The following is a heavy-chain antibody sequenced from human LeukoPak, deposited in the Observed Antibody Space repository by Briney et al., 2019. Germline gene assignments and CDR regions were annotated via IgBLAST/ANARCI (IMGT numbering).Heavy chain of an antibody. CDR2: INHSGST. V-gene: IGHV4-34*01. CDR3: ARGHNWNLYYFDY. D-gene: IGHD1-20*01. J-gene: IGHJ4*02. CDR1: GGSFSGYY. Sequence: PSETLSLTRAVYGGSFSGYYWSWIRQPPGKGLEWIGEINHSGSTNYNPSLKSRVTISVDTSKNQFSLKLSSVTAADTAVYYCARGHNWNLYYFDYWGQGTLVTVSS.